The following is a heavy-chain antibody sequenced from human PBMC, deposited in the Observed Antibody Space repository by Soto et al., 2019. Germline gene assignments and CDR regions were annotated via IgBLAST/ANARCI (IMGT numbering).Heavy chain of an antibody. D-gene: IGHD1-1*01. V-gene: IGHV3-30-3*01. CDR2: ISYDGSNK. CDR3: ARDLNWAFDY. Sequence: PGGXLRLSCAASGFTFSSYAMHWVRQAPGKGLEWVAVISYDGSNKYYADSVKGRFTISRDNSKNTLYLQMNSLRDEDTAVYYCARDLNWAFDYWGRGTLVTVSS. J-gene: IGHJ4*02. CDR1: GFTFSSYA.